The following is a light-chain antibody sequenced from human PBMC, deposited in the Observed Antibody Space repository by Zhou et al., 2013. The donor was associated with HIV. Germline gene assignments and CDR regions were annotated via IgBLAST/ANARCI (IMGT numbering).Light chain of an antibody. CDR1: QSVSSY. CDR3: QQYDNWPPLT. V-gene: IGKV3-11*01. J-gene: IGKJ4*01. Sequence: EIVLTQSPATLSLSPGERATLSCRASQSVSSYLAWYQQKPGQAPRLLIYDASNRATGIPARFSGSGSGTDFTLTISSLEREDFAVYYCQQYDNWPPLTFGGGTRVEIK. CDR2: DAS.